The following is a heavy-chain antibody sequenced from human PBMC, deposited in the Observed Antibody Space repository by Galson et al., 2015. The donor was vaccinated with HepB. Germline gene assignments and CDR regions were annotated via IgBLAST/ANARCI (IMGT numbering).Heavy chain of an antibody. CDR1: GGSINSGGFS. V-gene: IGHV4-30-2*01. J-gene: IGHJ6*02. D-gene: IGHD2-15*01. CDR3: ARGRDILDV. CDR2: IYHTGSA. Sequence: LSLTCAVSGGSINSGGFSWTWIRQPPGKGLEWIGYIYHTGSAAHNPFLRGRLSLSVDTSKNYFSLKLNSLTAADTAVYYCARGRDILDVWGQGTPVTVSS.